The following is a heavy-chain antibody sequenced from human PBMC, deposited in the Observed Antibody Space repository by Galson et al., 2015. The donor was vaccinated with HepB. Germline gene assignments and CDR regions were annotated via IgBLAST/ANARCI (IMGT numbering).Heavy chain of an antibody. D-gene: IGHD3-3*01. CDR2: ISSSSSTI. V-gene: IGHV3-48*01. CDR3: ARRHYDFWSGYYIAY. Sequence: SLRLSCAASGFTFSSYSMNWVRQAPGKGLEWVSYISSSSSTIYYADSVKGRFTISRDNAKNSLYLQMNSLRAEDTAVYYCARRHYDFWSGYYIAYWGQGTLVTVSS. CDR1: GFTFSSYS. J-gene: IGHJ4*02.